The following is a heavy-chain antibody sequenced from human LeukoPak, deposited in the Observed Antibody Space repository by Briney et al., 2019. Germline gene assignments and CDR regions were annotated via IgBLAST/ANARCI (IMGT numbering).Heavy chain of an antibody. J-gene: IGHJ3*02. CDR1: GGSISTYY. V-gene: IGHV4-59*12. D-gene: IGHD3-16*02. CDR2: IDYSGST. CDR3: ARDGYYDYVWGSYRLYAFDI. Sequence: PSETLSLTCTVSGGSISTYYWSWIRQPPGKGLEWIGYIDYSGSTNYNPSLKSRVTISVDTSKNQFSLKLSSVTAADTAVYYCARDGYYDYVWGSYRLYAFDIWGQGTMVTVSS.